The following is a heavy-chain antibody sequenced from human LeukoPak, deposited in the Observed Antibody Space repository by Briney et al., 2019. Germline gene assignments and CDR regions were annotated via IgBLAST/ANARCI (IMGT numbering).Heavy chain of an antibody. V-gene: IGHV3-30*03. J-gene: IGHJ4*02. CDR1: GFTFSSYG. CDR2: ISYDGSNK. CDR3: ARAPPYGDYDY. D-gene: IGHD4-17*01. Sequence: GGSLRLSCAASGFTFSSYGMHWVRQAPGKGLEWVAVISYDGSNKYYADSVKGRFTISRDNSKNTLYLQMNSLRAEDTAVYYCARAPPYGDYDYWGQGTLVTVSS.